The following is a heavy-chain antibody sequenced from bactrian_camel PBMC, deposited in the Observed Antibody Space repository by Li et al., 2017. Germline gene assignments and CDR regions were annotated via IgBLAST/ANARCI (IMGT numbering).Heavy chain of an antibody. D-gene: IGHD1*01. CDR3: AATHRTGDSTYCKTFLQGNRPTY. CDR1: GWTRTPYL. J-gene: IGHJ4*01. CDR2: LFSGGGGTA. Sequence: VQLVESGGGSVQAGGSLRLSCEASGWTRTPYLMGWFRQVPGKEREAVASLFSGGGGTAYYNDSVKDRFTVSQDEPENTLYLQISNLRPEDSAMYYCAATHRTGDSTYCKTFLQGNRPTYWGQGTQVTVS. V-gene: IGHV3S31*01.